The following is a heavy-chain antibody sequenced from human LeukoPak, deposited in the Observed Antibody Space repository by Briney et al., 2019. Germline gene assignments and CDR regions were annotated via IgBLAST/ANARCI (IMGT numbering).Heavy chain of an antibody. CDR2: ISYDGSNK. V-gene: IGHV3-30*18. Sequence: GGSLRLSCAASGFTFSSYGMHWVRQAPGKGLEWVAVISYDGSNKYYADSVKGRFTISRDNSKNTLYLQMNSLRAEDTAVYYCAKKGGSSGRYDYLDYWGQGTLVTVSP. D-gene: IGHD6-19*01. J-gene: IGHJ4*02. CDR1: GFTFSSYG. CDR3: AKKGGSSGRYDYLDY.